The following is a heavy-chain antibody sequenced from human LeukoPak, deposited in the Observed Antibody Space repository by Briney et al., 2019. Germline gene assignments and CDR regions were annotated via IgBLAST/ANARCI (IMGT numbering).Heavy chain of an antibody. D-gene: IGHD5-18*01. V-gene: IGHV3-30-3*01. J-gene: IGHJ4*02. CDR3: ARDGGYSYGFSSGIFDY. Sequence: GGSLRLSCAASGFTFSSYAMHWVRQAPGKGLEWVAVISYDGSNKYYADSVKGRFTISRDDSKNTLYLQMNSLRAEDTAVYYCARDGGYSYGFSSGIFDYWGQGTLVTVSS. CDR2: ISYDGSNK. CDR1: GFTFSSYA.